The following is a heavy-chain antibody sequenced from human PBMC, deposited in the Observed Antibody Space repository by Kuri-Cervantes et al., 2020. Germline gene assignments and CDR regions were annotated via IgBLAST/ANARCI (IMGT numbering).Heavy chain of an antibody. CDR2: SNAGNGNT. Sequence: ASVKVSCKASGYTFTSYAMHWVRQAPGQRLEWMGWSNAGNGNTKYSQEFQGRVTITRDTSASTAYMELSSLRSEDMAVYYCAKGFGKTGHYYYGMDVWGQGTTVTVSS. J-gene: IGHJ6*02. V-gene: IGHV1-3*02. CDR3: AKGFGKTGHYYYGMDV. CDR1: GYTFTSYA. D-gene: IGHD3-16*01.